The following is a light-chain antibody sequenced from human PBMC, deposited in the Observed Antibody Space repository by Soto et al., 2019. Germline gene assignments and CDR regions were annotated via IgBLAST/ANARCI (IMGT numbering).Light chain of an antibody. CDR2: SDG. CDR3: AAWDDSLSGQWV. J-gene: IGLJ3*02. Sequence: QSVLTQPPSASGTPGQRVTISCSGSHSNIGGDTINWYRQLPGMAPKLLIYSDGQRPSGVPDRFSGSQSGTSASLTTSGLQSEDEADYYCAAWDDSLSGQWVFGGGTKLTVL. CDR1: HSNIGGDT. V-gene: IGLV1-44*01.